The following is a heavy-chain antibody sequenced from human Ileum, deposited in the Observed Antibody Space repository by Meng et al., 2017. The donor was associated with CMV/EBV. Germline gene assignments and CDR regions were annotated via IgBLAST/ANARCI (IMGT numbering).Heavy chain of an antibody. D-gene: IGHD3-16*02. Sequence: FALSHSCLTWVRPGTGKGLGWHGSNSGPKENPFYANYLKGQFTLSRNNFKKTIDLQMDRLNAEDTATYYCETAPSAYVWGGSRTLDYWGQGTLVTVSS. CDR3: ETAPSAYVWGGSRTLDY. CDR1: FALSHSC. V-gene: IGHV3-23*01. CDR2: NSGPKENP. J-gene: IGHJ4*02.